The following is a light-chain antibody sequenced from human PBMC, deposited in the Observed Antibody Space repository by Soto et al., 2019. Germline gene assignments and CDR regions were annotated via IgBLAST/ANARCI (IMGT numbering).Light chain of an antibody. CDR1: QSVSSSY. CDR2: TAS. Sequence: EIVLTQSPGTLSLSPGERATLSCRASQSVSSSYLDWYQQKPGKAPNFLMYTASSVESGVPSRFRGSGSGTDFTFTISNLQPEDFATYYCLQHDNYPHTFGQGTKVEIK. V-gene: IGKV3-20*02. CDR3: LQHDNYPHT. J-gene: IGKJ2*01.